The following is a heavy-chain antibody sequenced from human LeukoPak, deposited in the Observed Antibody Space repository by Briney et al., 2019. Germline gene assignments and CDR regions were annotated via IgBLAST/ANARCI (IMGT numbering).Heavy chain of an antibody. CDR1: GLTFSSYA. CDR3: AKTGNNNEGSFDF. CDR2: ISGSGAAT. J-gene: IGHJ4*02. D-gene: IGHD1/OR15-1a*01. Sequence: PGGSLRLSCATSGLTFSSYAMSWVRQAPGKGLEWVSAISGSGAATYYADSVKVRFTISRDNSKNTLYPQMNSLRAEDTAIYYCAKTGNNNEGSFDFWGQGTLVTVSS. V-gene: IGHV3-23*01.